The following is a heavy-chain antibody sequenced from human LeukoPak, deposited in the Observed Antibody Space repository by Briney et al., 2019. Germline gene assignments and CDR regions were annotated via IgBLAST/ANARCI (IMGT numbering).Heavy chain of an antibody. CDR3: AKGGGDKFTWYYYDSSGYPLH. D-gene: IGHD3-22*01. CDR2: ISGNGGST. CDR1: GFTFSSYA. Sequence: GGSLRLSCAASGFTFSSYAMSWVRQAPGKGLEWVSAISGNGGSTYYADSVKGRFTISRDNSKNTLYLQMKSLRAEETAVYYCAKGGGDKFTWYYYDSSGYPLHWGQGTLVTVSS. V-gene: IGHV3-23*01. J-gene: IGHJ4*02.